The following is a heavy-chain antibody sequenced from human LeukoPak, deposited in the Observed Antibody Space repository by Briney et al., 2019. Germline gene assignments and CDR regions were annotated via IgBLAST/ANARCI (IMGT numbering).Heavy chain of an antibody. J-gene: IGHJ4*02. V-gene: IGHV3-23*01. CDR1: GFTFSSYA. Sequence: GSLRLSCAASGFTFSSYAMSWVRLAPGKGLEWVSGISGSGGSTYYADSVKGRFTISRDNSKNTLYLQMNSLRAEDTAVYYCAAGIAVAGKVWGQGTLVTVSS. CDR2: ISGSGGST. D-gene: IGHD6-19*01. CDR3: AAGIAVAGKV.